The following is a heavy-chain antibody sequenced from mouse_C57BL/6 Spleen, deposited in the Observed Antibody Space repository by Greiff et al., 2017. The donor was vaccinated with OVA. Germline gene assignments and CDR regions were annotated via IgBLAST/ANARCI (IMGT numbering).Heavy chain of an antibody. Sequence: QVQLQQPGAELVKPGASVKLSCKASGYTFTSYWMHWVKQRPGQGLEWIGMIHPNSGSTNYNEKFKSKATLTVDKYSSTAYMQLSILTSDDAAVYYCAIDYDEGYFDYWGQGTTLTVSS. J-gene: IGHJ2*01. CDR3: AIDYDEGYFDY. D-gene: IGHD2-4*01. CDR2: IHPNSGST. V-gene: IGHV1-64*01. CDR1: GYTFTSYW.